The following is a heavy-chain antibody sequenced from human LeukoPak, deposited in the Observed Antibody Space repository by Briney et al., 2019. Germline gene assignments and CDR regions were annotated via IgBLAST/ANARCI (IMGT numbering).Heavy chain of an antibody. J-gene: IGHJ4*02. CDR1: GFTFSSYA. V-gene: IGHV3-23*01. D-gene: IGHD3-9*01. CDR3: AKAYYYDILTGYSPYFDY. CDR2: ISGSGGST. Sequence: GGSLRLSCAASGFTFSSYAMSWVRQAPGKGLEWVSAISGSGGSTYYADSVKGRFTISRDNSKNTLYLQMNSLRAEDTAVYYCAKAYYYDILTGYSPYFDYWGQGTLVTVSS.